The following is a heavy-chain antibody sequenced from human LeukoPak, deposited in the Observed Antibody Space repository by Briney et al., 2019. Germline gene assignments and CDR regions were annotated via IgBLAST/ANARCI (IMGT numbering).Heavy chain of an antibody. J-gene: IGHJ6*04. CDR3: ERNTAYDILTGYYYYYGMDV. V-gene: IGHV1-18*04. CDR2: ISAYNGNT. CDR1: GYTFTSYG. D-gene: IGHD3-9*01. Sequence: GASVKVSCKASGYTFTSYGISWVRQAPGQGLYCMGWISAYNGNTNYAQKLQGRVTMTTDTSTSTAYMELRSLRSDDTAVYFCERNTAYDILTGYYYYYGMDVWGKGTTVTVSS.